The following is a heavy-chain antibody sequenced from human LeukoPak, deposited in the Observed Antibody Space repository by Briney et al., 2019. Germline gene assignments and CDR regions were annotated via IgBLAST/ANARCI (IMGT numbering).Heavy chain of an antibody. CDR2: IYYSGST. V-gene: IGHV4-59*01. CDR1: GGSISSYY. CDR3: ARGIYGGRV. J-gene: IGHJ4*02. D-gene: IGHD2-15*01. Sequence: PSETLSLTCTVSGGSISSYYLSWIRQPPGKGLEWIGYIYYSGSTNYNPSLKSRVTISVDTSKNQFSLKLSSVTAADTAAYYCARGIYGGRVWGQGTLVTVSS.